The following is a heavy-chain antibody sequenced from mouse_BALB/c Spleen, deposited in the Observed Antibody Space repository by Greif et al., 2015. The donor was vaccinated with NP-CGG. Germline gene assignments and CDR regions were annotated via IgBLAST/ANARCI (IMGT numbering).Heavy chain of an antibody. CDR3: ASGFAY. V-gene: IGHV14-1*02. CDR2: IDPENGNT. Sequence: EVKLQESGAELVRPGALVKLSCRASGFNIKDYYMHWVKQRPEQGLERIGWIDPENGNTIYDPRFQGKASITADTSSNTAYLQLSSLTSEDTAVYYCASGFAYWGQGTLVTVSA. J-gene: IGHJ3*01. D-gene: IGHD3-1*01. CDR1: GFNIKDYY.